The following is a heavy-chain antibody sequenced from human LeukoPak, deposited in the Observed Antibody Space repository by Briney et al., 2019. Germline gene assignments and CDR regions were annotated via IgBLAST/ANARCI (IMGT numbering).Heavy chain of an antibody. CDR2: INHSGST. V-gene: IGHV4-34*01. D-gene: IGHD2-2*01. J-gene: IGHJ6*03. CDR1: GGSFSGYY. CDR3: ASRRAYCSSTSCYERYYYYYMDV. Sequence: SETLSLTCAVYGGSFSGYYWSWIRQPPGKGLEWIGEINHSGSTNYNPSLKSRVTISVDTSKNQFSLKLSSVTAADTAVYYCASRRAYCSSTSCYERYYYYYMDVWGKGTTVTVSS.